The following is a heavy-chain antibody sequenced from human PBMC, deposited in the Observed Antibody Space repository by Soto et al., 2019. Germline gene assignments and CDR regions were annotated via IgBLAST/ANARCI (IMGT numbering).Heavy chain of an antibody. CDR1: GVTMSYGGYS. Sequence: SETLSLTCSVSGVTMSYGGYSWSWVRQPAGKGLEWIGRIFSSGSTSFNPSLESRVAMSVDTSKNHFSLNLSSVTAADMAVYYCAREGSYSAYNFAHGIQLWSFDFWGQGALVTVSS. CDR3: AREGSYSAYNFAHGIQLWSFDF. CDR2: IFSSGST. V-gene: IGHV4-61*02. D-gene: IGHD5-12*01. J-gene: IGHJ4*02.